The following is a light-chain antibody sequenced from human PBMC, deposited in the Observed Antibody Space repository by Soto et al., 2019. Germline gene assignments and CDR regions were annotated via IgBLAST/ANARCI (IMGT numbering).Light chain of an antibody. CDR2: GST. CDR3: PAYDNRLSGHV. V-gene: IGLV1-40*01. Sequence: QSVLTQPPSVSGAPGQRVTISCTGSSSNVGAGSDLHWYQQLPGTAPKLLIFGSTYRPSGVPDRFSGSKSDTSASLAIAGLQAEDEADYYCPAYDNRLSGHVFGGGTKLTVL. J-gene: IGLJ2*01. CDR1: SSNVGAGSD.